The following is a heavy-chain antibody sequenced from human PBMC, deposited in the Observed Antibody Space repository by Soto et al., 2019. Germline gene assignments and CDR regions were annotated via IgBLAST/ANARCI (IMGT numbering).Heavy chain of an antibody. CDR1: GGTFSTYA. CDR2: IIPIFGTA. CDR3: AREIFGVIISGGRDAFDL. V-gene: IGHV1-69*01. Sequence: QVQLVQSGAEVKKPGSSVKVSCKASGGTFSTYAISWVRQAPGQGLEWMGGIIPIFGTAKYAQKFQGRVTITADESTSTAYIELSSLRSEDTAVYYCAREIFGVIISGGRDAFDLWGQGTMVTVSS. D-gene: IGHD3-3*01. J-gene: IGHJ3*01.